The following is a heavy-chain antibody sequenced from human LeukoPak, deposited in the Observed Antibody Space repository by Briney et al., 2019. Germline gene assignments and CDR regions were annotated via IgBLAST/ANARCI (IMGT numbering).Heavy chain of an antibody. D-gene: IGHD3-3*01. J-gene: IGHJ4*02. Sequence: GGSLRLSCAASGFTFSSYAMSWVRQSPGKALEWVSSSSCRCHSTYYADSVTGRFAISRDNSKTTLYLQMNSLRDEDTAVYYCAKDQSPGGIFGVVIMYYFDYWGQGTLVTVSS. CDR3: AKDQSPGGIFGVVIMYYFDY. V-gene: IGHV3-23*01. CDR1: GFTFSSYA. CDR2: SSCRCHST.